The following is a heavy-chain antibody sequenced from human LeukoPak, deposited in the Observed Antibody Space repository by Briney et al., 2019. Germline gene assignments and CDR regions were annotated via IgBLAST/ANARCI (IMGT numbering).Heavy chain of an antibody. CDR3: ARADYYDSSGYFISDY. D-gene: IGHD3-22*01. CDR2: IYHSGST. CDR1: GGSISSSNW. V-gene: IGHV4-4*02. Sequence: SETLSLTCAVSGGSISSSNWWSWVRQPPGKGLEWIGEIYHSGSTNYNPSLKSRATISVDKSKNQFSLKLSSVTAADTAVYYCARADYYDSSGYFISDYWGQGTLVTVSS. J-gene: IGHJ4*02.